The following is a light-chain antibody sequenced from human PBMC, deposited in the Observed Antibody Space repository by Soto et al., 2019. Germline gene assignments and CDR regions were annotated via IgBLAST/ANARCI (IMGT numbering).Light chain of an antibody. CDR2: EVS. Sequence: QSALTQPPSASGSPGQSVTISCTGTSSDVGGYNYVSWYQHHPGKAPKIMIYEVSKRPSGVPDRCSGSKSGNKASLTVSGLKAEDEDDYYCSSYAGSNNFVFGGGTKLTVL. J-gene: IGLJ2*01. V-gene: IGLV2-8*01. CDR3: SSYAGSNNFV. CDR1: SSDVGGYNY.